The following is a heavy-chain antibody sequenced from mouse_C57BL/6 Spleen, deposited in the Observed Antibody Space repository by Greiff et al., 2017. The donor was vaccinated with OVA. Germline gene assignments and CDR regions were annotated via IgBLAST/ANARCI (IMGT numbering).Heavy chain of an antibody. CDR2: ISYDGSN. CDR1: GYSITSGYY. CDR3: ARDYGGRFDV. J-gene: IGHJ1*03. Sequence: EVKLQESGPGLVKPSQSLSLTCSVTGYSITSGYYWNWIRQFPGNKLEWMGYISYDGSNNYNPSLKNRISITRDTSKNQFFLKLNSVTTEDTATYYCARDYGGRFDVWGTGTTVTVSS. V-gene: IGHV3-6*01. D-gene: IGHD1-1*01.